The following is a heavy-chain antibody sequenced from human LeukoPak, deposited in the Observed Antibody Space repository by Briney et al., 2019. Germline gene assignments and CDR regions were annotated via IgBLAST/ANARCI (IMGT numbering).Heavy chain of an antibody. D-gene: IGHD3-10*01. CDR3: AKDRHPRMVRGVPFDY. J-gene: IGHJ4*02. V-gene: IGHV3-23*01. Sequence: GGSLRLSCAASGFTFSSYAMSWVRQAPGRGLEWVSTISGSGGSTYYADSVKGRFTISRDNSKSTLYLQMNSLRAEDTAVYYCAKDRHPRMVRGVPFDYWGQGTLVTVSS. CDR2: ISGSGGST. CDR1: GFTFSSYA.